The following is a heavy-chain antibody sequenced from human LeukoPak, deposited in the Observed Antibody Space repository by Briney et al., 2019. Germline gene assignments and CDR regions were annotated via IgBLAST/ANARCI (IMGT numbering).Heavy chain of an antibody. Sequence: PSETLSLTCTVSGGSISSYYWSWIRQPPGKGPEWIAYISDIGSINYNPSLKSRVTISLDTSKNQFSLKLSSVTAADTAVYYCAGHHPRNTVDFWGQGTLVTVSP. D-gene: IGHD2-8*02. CDR2: ISDIGSI. J-gene: IGHJ4*02. CDR3: AGHHPRNTVDF. V-gene: IGHV4-59*08. CDR1: GGSISSYY.